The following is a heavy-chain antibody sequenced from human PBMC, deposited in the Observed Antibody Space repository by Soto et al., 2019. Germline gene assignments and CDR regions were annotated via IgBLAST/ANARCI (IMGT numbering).Heavy chain of an antibody. Sequence: RGESLKISCKASGYDFTNYWIAWVRQTPGRGLEWMGMIYPGDSDIRYNPSFRGRVTISADKSITSALAQWGSLKASDSAIYYCARFRAPRRQLISMSFHLWGLGTLVTVSS. CDR3: ARFRAPRRQLISMSFHL. CDR2: IYPGDSDI. J-gene: IGHJ4*03. D-gene: IGHD6-13*01. CDR1: GYDFTNYW. V-gene: IGHV5-51*01.